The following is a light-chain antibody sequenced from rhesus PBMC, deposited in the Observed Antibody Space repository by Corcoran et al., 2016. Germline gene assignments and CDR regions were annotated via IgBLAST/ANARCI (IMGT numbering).Light chain of an antibody. CDR1: ENVNNF. V-gene: IGKV1-74*01. J-gene: IGKJ4*01. CDR3: QHGYGTPLT. CDR2: KES. Sequence: DIQMTQSPSSLSASVGDRVTITCRASENVNNFLNWYQQKPGKAPKLLIYKESTLQSGVPSRFSGSGSGTDYTFTISSLQPEDVATYYCQHGYGTPLTFGEGTKVEIK.